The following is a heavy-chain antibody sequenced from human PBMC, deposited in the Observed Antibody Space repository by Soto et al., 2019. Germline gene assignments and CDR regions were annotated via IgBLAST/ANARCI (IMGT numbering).Heavy chain of an antibody. V-gene: IGHV3-30*03. J-gene: IGHJ6*02. CDR1: GFAFRTYG. D-gene: IGHD6-19*01. CDR2: ISYDADKK. CDR3: VRESESSGHYPDYYGVDV. Sequence: LRLSCAGSGFAFRTYGIHWVRQAPGKGLEWVSFISYDADKKYYRDSVQGRFTISRDNAKNTVSLQMNSLRAEDTAVYYCVRESESSGHYPDYYGVDVWGQGTTVTVSS.